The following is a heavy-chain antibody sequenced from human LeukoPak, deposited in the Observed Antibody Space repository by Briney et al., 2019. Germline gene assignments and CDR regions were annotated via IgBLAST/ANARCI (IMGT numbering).Heavy chain of an antibody. J-gene: IGHJ4*02. CDR2: IYYSGNT. CDR3: ANYGYRGFFDY. D-gene: IGHD5-24*01. Sequence: SETLSLTCTVSGGSISNNNYYWGWIRQPPGKGLEWIGSIYYSGNTYCNPSLKSRVTISVDTSKNQFSLTLTSVTAADTAVYYCANYGYRGFFDYWGQGTLVTVSS. CDR1: GGSISNNNYY. V-gene: IGHV4-39*01.